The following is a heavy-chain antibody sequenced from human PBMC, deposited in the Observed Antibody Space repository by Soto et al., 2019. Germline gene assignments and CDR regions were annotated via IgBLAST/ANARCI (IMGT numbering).Heavy chain of an antibody. V-gene: IGHV1-18*01. CDR3: AREKPMVRGVTRTAISQPNWFDP. J-gene: IGHJ5*02. CDR2: ISAYNGDT. CDR1: GYTFTSYG. Sequence: GASVKVSCKASGYTFTSYGISWVRQAPGQGLEWMGWISAYNGDTNYAQKLQGRVTMTTDTSTSTAYMELRSLRSDDTAVYYCAREKPMVRGVTRTAISQPNWFDPWGQGTLVTVSS. D-gene: IGHD3-10*01.